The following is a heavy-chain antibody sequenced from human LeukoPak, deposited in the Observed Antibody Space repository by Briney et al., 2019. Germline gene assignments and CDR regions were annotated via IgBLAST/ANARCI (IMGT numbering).Heavy chain of an antibody. CDR2: IYTSGST. CDR1: GGSISTYY. D-gene: IGHD2-21*02. Sequence: KPSETLSLTCTVSGGSISTYYWSWIRQPARKGLEWVGRIYTSGSTNYNPSLKSRVTMSIDTSKNQFSLKVTSVTAADTAVYYCARDLRRRVTAIGYGPREYYYYMDVWGKGTTVTISS. J-gene: IGHJ6*03. V-gene: IGHV4-4*07. CDR3: ARDLRRRVTAIGYGPREYYYYMDV.